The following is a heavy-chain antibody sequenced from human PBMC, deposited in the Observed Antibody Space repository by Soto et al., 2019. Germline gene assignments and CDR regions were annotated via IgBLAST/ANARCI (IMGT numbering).Heavy chain of an antibody. CDR2: IYSTGTT. CDR3: AKDGRGSGSHYNSFGY. Sequence: EVQLVESGGGLIQPGGSLKLSCAASGFTVGNNYMSWVRQAPGKGLEWVSLIYSTGTTKYADSVKGGFTVSRDNAKNTLYLQMNSLRAEGTAVYYCAKDGRGSGSHYNSFGYWGQGTLVTVSS. D-gene: IGHD3-10*01. CDR1: GFTVGNNY. J-gene: IGHJ4*02. V-gene: IGHV3-53*01.